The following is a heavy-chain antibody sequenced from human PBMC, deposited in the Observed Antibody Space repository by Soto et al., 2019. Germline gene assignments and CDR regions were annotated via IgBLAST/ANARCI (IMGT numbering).Heavy chain of an antibody. D-gene: IGHD3-10*01. CDR1: GFTVGNNY. J-gene: IGHJ4*02. Sequence: GGSLRLSCAASGFTVGNNYMSWVRQAPGKGLEWVSLIYSTGTTKYADSVKGRFAVSRDNAKNTLYLQMNSLRAEDTAVYYCAKDGRGSGSHYNSFGYWGQGTLVTVSS. CDR2: IYSTGTT. CDR3: AKDGRGSGSHYNSFGY. V-gene: IGHV3-53*01.